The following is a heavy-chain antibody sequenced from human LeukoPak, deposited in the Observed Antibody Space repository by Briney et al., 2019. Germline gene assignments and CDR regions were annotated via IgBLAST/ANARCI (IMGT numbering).Heavy chain of an antibody. J-gene: IGHJ3*02. D-gene: IGHD3-10*01. CDR1: GGSISGYY. Sequence: SETLSLTCTVSGGSISGYYWNWIRQPPGKGLEWIGYIYYSGSTNYNPSLKSRVTISVDTSKNQFSLKLSSVTAADTAVYYCARGEYGSGSYYNQFNAFDIWGQGTMVTVSS. CDR2: IYYSGST. CDR3: ARGEYGSGSYYNQFNAFDI. V-gene: IGHV4-59*01.